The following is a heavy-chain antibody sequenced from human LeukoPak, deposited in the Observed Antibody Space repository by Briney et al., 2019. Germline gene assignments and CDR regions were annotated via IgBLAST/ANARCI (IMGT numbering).Heavy chain of an antibody. CDR2: IWYDGTNK. Sequence: PGGSLRLSCAASGFTFSSYGMHWVRQAPGKGLEWVAVIWYDGTNKNYAESVKGRFTISRDNAMNTLYLQVNSLRAEDTAVYYCSRARDNYDISTFPALDYCGPGPLATVSA. J-gene: IGHJ4*02. CDR1: GFTFSSYG. V-gene: IGHV3-33*01. CDR3: SRARDNYDISTFPALDY. D-gene: IGHD3-22*01.